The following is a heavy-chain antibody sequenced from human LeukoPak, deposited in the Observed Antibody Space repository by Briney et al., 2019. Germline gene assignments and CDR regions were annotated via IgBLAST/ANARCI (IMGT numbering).Heavy chain of an antibody. CDR3: ARDKKQWLVSVFDY. CDR1: RYTFTIYY. Sequence: ASVKVSCKASRYTFTIYYMHWVRQAPGQGPEWMGMINPSGGSTNYVRKFQGRVTMTRDTSTSTVYMELSSLRSEDTAVYYCARDKKQWLVSVFDYWGQGTLVTVSS. J-gene: IGHJ4*02. CDR2: INPSGGST. D-gene: IGHD6-19*01. V-gene: IGHV1-46*01.